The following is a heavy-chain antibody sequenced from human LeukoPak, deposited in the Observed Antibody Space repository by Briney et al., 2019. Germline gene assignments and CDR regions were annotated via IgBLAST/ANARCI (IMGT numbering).Heavy chain of an antibody. CDR2: ISGSGGST. CDR1: GFTFSSYA. J-gene: IGHJ3*02. CDR3: AKERGIKRAFDI. V-gene: IGHV3-23*01. D-gene: IGHD3-16*01. Sequence: PGGSLRLSCAASGFTFSSYAMSWVRQVPGKGLEWVSSISGSGGSTHYADSVKGRFTISRDKTKNTLYLQMNSLRAEDTAVYYCAKERGIKRAFDIWGQGTMVTVSS.